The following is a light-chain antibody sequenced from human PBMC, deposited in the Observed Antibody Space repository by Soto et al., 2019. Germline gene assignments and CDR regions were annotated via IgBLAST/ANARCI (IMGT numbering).Light chain of an antibody. V-gene: IGKV3-15*01. Sequence: EIGMTQSPASLSVSPGERAILSCRASQRISGNLAWYQQNPGQAPLLLIYGTSTRATGVPARFSASGSGTEYTLAISSLQSEDVAVYYCHQYYDWTPRTLSHGNKVDI. CDR2: GTS. J-gene: IGKJ1*01. CDR1: QRISGN. CDR3: HQYYDWTPRT.